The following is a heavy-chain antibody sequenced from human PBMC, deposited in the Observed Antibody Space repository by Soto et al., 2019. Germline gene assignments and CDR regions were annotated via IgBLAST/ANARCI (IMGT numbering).Heavy chain of an antibody. J-gene: IGHJ4*02. Sequence: QVQLVQSGAEVKKPGASVKVSCKASGYTFTSYGISWLRHAPGQGLAWMGWISAYNGNTNYAQKLQGRVTMSTDTSTSTGDLELTSPRSADTAVDSCEIEGYGYGSVGTYYYDISKDYWGQVTMVTVSS. CDR1: GYTFTSYG. V-gene: IGHV1-18*01. CDR3: EIEGYGYGSVGTYYYDISKDY. D-gene: IGHD3-22*01. CDR2: ISAYNGNT.